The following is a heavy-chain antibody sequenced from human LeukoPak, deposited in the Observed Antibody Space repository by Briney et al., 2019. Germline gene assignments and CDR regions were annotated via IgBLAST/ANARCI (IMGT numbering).Heavy chain of an antibody. D-gene: IGHD4-17*01. V-gene: IGHV3-53*01. CDR2: IYGGGST. CDR3: AKRPPIYGDYRFDY. J-gene: IGHJ4*02. Sequence: GGSLRLSCAVSGFSVSSSYLAWVRQAPGEGLIWISVIYGGGSTCYADSVRGRFTISRDDSKNALFLQMHSLGVEDTAVYYCAKRPPIYGDYRFDYWGQGTLVTVSS. CDR1: GFSVSSSY.